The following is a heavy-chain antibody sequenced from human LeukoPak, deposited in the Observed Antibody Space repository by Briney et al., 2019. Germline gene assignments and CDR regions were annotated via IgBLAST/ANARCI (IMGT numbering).Heavy chain of an antibody. CDR2: ISSGGSTI. CDR3: ARDRDGYNCVFNY. CDR1: GFTFSSYE. J-gene: IGHJ4*02. V-gene: IGHV3-48*03. D-gene: IGHD5-24*01. Sequence: GGSLRLSCAASGFTFSSYEMNWVRQAPGKGLEWVSYISSGGSTIYYADSVEGRFTISRDNAKNSLYLQMNSLRAEDTAVYYCARDRDGYNCVFNYWGQGTLVTVFS.